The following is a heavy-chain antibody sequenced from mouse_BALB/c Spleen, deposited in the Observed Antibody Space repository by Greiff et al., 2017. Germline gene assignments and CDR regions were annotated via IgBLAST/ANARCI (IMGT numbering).Heavy chain of an antibody. J-gene: IGHJ2*01. CDR3: ARAYYGNYVPFGY. D-gene: IGHD2-10*01. Sequence: VMLVESGAELAKPGASVKMSCKASGYTFTSYWMHWVKQRPGQGLEWIGYINPSTGYTEYNQKFKDKATLTADKSSSTAYMQLSSLTSEDSAVYYCARAYYGNYVPFGYWGQGTTLTVSS. CDR1: GYTFTSYW. V-gene: IGHV1-7*01. CDR2: INPSTGYT.